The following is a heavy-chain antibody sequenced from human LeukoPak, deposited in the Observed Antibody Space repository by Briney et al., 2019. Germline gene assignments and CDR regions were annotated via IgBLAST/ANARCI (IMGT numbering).Heavy chain of an antibody. D-gene: IGHD4-23*01. Sequence: PGGSLRLSCAASGFTFSDYYMSWIRQAPGKGLEWVSYISSSSSYTNYADSVKGRFTISRDNAKNSLYLQMNSLRAEDTAVYYCASADGGGNYFDYWGQGTLVTISS. CDR3: ASADGGGNYFDY. V-gene: IGHV3-11*03. J-gene: IGHJ4*02. CDR2: ISSSSSYT. CDR1: GFTFSDYY.